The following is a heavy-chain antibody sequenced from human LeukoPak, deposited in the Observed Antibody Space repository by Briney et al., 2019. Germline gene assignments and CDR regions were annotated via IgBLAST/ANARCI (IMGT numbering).Heavy chain of an antibody. CDR3: AKPLEKYTYGGNFDY. D-gene: IGHD4-23*01. CDR1: GFTFGSYA. J-gene: IGHJ4*02. V-gene: IGHV3-23*01. CDR2: ISSSADST. Sequence: GGSLRLSCEASGFTFGSYAMSWVRQAPGKGLAWVSVISSSADSTYYADSVKGRFTISRDNSKNTLYLQMNNVRAEDTAVYYCAKPLEKYTYGGNFDYWGQGILVTVSS.